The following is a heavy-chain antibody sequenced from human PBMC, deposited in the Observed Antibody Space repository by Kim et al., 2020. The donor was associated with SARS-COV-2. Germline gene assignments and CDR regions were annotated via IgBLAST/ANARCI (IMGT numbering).Heavy chain of an antibody. J-gene: IGHJ5*02. Sequence: GGSLRLSCAASGFTFSSYSMNWVRQAPGKGLEWVSYISSSSSTIYYADSVKGRFTISRDNAKNSLYLQMNSLRDEDTAVYYCARDSRWGLYNWFDPWGQGTLVTVSS. CDR1: GFTFSSYS. V-gene: IGHV3-48*02. CDR3: ARDSRWGLYNWFDP. D-gene: IGHD1-26*01. CDR2: ISSSSSTI.